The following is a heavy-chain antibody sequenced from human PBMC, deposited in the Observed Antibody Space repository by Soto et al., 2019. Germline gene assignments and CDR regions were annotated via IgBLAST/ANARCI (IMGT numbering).Heavy chain of an antibody. V-gene: IGHV4-4*07. CDR3: SRVGCSNSNCQTRGMDV. Sequence: SETLTLTCNVSGGPISNYYWSWVRQPAGKGLEWVGRIYSDGATNYSPSLKSRVFMSLDMSGNQFSLQLNSVTAADTAVYYCSRVGCSNSNCQTRGMDVWGQGTTVTVSS. CDR1: GGPISNYY. D-gene: IGHD2-2*01. CDR2: IYSDGAT. J-gene: IGHJ6*02.